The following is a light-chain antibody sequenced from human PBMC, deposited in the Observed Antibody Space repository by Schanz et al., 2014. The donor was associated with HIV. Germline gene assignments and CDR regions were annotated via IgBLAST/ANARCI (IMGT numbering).Light chain of an antibody. J-gene: IGKJ4*01. CDR2: KST. Sequence: DIQVTQSPFTLSASIGDRVTITCRTSQSIGTWLAWYQQKPGKAPKLLIYKSTFLETGVPSRFSGNGSGAEFTLTISSLQPEDFATYYCQQYHGYPLTFGGGTKVDIK. V-gene: IGKV1-5*03. CDR1: QSIGTW. CDR3: QQYHGYPLT.